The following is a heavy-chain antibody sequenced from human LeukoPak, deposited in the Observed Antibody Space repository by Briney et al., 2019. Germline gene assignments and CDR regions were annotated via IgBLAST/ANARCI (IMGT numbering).Heavy chain of an antibody. V-gene: IGHV3-21*01. CDR2: ISSSSSYI. Sequence: SGGSLRLSCAASGFTFSSYAMSWVRQAPGKGLEWVSSISSSSSYIYYADSVKGRFTISRDNAKNSLYLQMNSLRAEDTAVYYCARDLGRGVPYYYGMDVWGQGTTVTVSS. J-gene: IGHJ6*02. D-gene: IGHD3-10*01. CDR3: ARDLGRGVPYYYGMDV. CDR1: GFTFSSYA.